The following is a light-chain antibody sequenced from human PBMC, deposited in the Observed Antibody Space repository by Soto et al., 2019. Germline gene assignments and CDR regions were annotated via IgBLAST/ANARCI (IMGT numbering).Light chain of an antibody. J-gene: IGLJ1*01. CDR2: EAT. CDR3: TSYTITSPSA. Sequence: QSSVTQAVYMSGSRGQSITIACTGTISDIGRYNFVSWYQHHPGKAPKLIIYEATKRPSGVSYRFSGSKSGNTASLTISGLQAEDEADYYCTSYTITSPSAFGTGTKVTVL. V-gene: IGLV2-14*01. CDR1: ISDIGRYNF.